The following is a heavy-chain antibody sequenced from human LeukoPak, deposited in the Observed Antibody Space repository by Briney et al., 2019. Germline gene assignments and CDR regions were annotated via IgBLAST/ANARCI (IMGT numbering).Heavy chain of an antibody. CDR2: IYYSGST. V-gene: IGHV4-31*03. Sequence: SETLSLTCTVSGGSISSGGYSWSWIRQHPGKGLEWIGYIYYSGSTYYNPSLKSRVTISADTSKNQFSLKLSSVTAADTAVYYCARGLASTVMTLDYWGQGTLVTVSS. J-gene: IGHJ4*02. D-gene: IGHD4-11*01. CDR3: ARGLASTVMTLDY. CDR1: GGSISSGGYS.